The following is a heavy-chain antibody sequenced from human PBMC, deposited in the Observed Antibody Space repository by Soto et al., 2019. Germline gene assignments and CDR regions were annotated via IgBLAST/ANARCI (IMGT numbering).Heavy chain of an antibody. J-gene: IGHJ4*02. CDR2: ISGSSGHT. V-gene: IGHV1-18*01. CDR3: ARKVAGVLFDY. Sequence: QVQLVQSGVEVKKPGASVKVSCKASGYTFTNYGISWVRQAPGQGLEWMGWISGSSGHTDYAQKLQGRVTMHTDTATSTAYMELRSLSSDDAAVYYCARKVAGVLFDYWGQGTLVTVSS. D-gene: IGHD5-12*01. CDR1: GYTFTNYG.